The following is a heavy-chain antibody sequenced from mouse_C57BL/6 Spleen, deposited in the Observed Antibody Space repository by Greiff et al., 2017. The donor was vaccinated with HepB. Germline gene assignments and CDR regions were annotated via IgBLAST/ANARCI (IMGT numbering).Heavy chain of an antibody. J-gene: IGHJ3*01. CDR3: ASYYGSSVWFAY. V-gene: IGHV1-55*01. CDR1: GYTFTSYW. CDR2: IYPGSGST. Sequence: QVQLKQPGAELVKPGASVKMSCKASGYTFTSYWITWVKQRPGQGLEWIGDIYPGSGSTNYNEKFKSKATLTVDTSSSTAYMQLSSLTSEDSAVYYCASYYGSSVWFAYWGQGTLVTVSA. D-gene: IGHD1-1*01.